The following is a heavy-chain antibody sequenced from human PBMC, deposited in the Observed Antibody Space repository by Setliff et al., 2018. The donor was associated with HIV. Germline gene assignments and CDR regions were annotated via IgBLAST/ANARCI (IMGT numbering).Heavy chain of an antibody. CDR1: GGSISSHY. J-gene: IGHJ4*02. Sequence: ASETLSLTCTVSGGSISSHYWSWIRQPPGKGLEWIGSVYHSGSTYYNPSLKSRVTISVHTSKTQFSLKLNSVTAADTAVYYCARGGVGWYYFDYWGQGTLVTVSS. CDR2: VYHSGST. D-gene: IGHD6-19*01. V-gene: IGHV4-38-2*02. CDR3: ARGGVGWYYFDY.